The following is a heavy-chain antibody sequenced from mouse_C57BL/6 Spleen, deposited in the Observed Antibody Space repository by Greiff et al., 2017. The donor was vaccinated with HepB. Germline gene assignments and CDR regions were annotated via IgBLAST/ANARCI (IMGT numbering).Heavy chain of an antibody. CDR1: GYTFTDYE. D-gene: IGHD2-5*01. J-gene: IGHJ2*01. V-gene: IGHV1-15*01. CDR3: TRWDYSNFYY. CDR2: IDPETGGT. Sequence: VQLQESGAELVRPGASVTLSCKASGYTFTDYEMHWVKQTPVHGLEWIGAIDPETGGTAYNQKFKGKAILTADKSSSTAYMELRSLTSEDSAVYYCTRWDYSNFYYWGQGTTLTVSS.